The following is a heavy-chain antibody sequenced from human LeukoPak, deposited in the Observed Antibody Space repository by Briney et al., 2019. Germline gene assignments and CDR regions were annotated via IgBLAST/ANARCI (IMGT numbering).Heavy chain of an antibody. V-gene: IGHV3-48*04. CDR1: GFTFSRFG. J-gene: IGHJ6*03. D-gene: IGHD2-15*01. CDR2: ISRSGSTK. Sequence: GGSLRLSCAASGFTFSRFGMHWVRQAPGKGLEWVSSISRSGSTKYYADSVKGRFTISRDNAKNSLFLQMNSLRAEDTAVYYCARVLRYCSGGNCYSGGLGYMDVWGKGTTVTISS. CDR3: ARVLRYCSGGNCYSGGLGYMDV.